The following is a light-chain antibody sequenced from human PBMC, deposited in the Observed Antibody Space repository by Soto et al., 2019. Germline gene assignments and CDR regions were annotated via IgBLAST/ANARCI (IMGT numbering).Light chain of an antibody. V-gene: IGLV2-11*01. CDR3: FSYTRSATTV. J-gene: IGLJ1*01. Sequence: QSALIQPPSVSGSPGQSVTISCTGTSSDVGTYDYVSWFQHHPVTVPKPMIYSVTSRPSGVPDRFSDSKSGNPASMTISGLQPGDGADYFCFSYTRSATTVLGAGTKVPV. CDR1: SSDVGTYDY. CDR2: SVT.